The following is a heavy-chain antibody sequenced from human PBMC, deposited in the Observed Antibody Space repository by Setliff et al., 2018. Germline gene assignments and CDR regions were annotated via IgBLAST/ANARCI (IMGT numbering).Heavy chain of an antibody. CDR1: GVSFSTYY. D-gene: IGHD1-1*01. CDR2: ICTSGST. CDR3: ARVRNTQNGFFDY. Sequence: PSETLSLTCAVYGVSFSTYYWSWIRQPAGKGLEWIGHICTSGSTNYNPSLKIRVSISVDTSKNQFSLRLTSVTAADTAKYYCARVRNTQNGFFDYWSQGTLVTVSS. J-gene: IGHJ4*02. V-gene: IGHV4-59*10.